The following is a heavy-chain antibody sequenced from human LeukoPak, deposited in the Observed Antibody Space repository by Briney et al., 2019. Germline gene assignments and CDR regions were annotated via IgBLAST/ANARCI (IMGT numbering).Heavy chain of an antibody. V-gene: IGHV1-69*13. CDR2: IIPIFGTA. D-gene: IGHD3-22*01. Sequence: SVTVSCKASGGTFSSYAISWVRQAPGQGLEWMGGIIPIFGTANYAQKFQGRVTITADESTSTAYMELSSLRSEDTAVYYCAREGEYYYDSSGYYRTGFDPWGQGTLVTVSS. CDR3: AREGEYYYDSSGYYRTGFDP. CDR1: GGTFSSYA. J-gene: IGHJ5*02.